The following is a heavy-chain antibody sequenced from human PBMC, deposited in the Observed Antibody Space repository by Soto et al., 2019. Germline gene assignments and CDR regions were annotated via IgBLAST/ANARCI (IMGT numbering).Heavy chain of an antibody. CDR1: GYTFTNFG. J-gene: IGHJ4*02. Sequence: GASVKVSCKASGYTFTNFGIRWVRQAPGQGLEWMGWISAYNGNTNYAQKFQGRVTMTTDTSTSTAYMEVRSLRFDDTAVYYCAREGTPIDYWGQGTLVTVSS. V-gene: IGHV1-18*01. CDR2: ISAYNGNT. D-gene: IGHD2-15*01. CDR3: AREGTPIDY.